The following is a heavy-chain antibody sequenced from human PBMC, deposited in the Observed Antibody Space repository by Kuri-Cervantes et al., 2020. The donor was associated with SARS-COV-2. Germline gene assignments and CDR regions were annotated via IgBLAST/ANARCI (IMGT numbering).Heavy chain of an antibody. Sequence: SVKVSCKASVYSFSSYSFNWVRQAPGQGLEWMGGIIHMFGTADYAQKVQGKITITADESTSTVYMELTSLRSDDTAVYYCARDCSGTDCYTIIYALSDWGQGTLVTVSS. V-gene: IGHV1-69*13. J-gene: IGHJ4*02. D-gene: IGHD2-2*01. CDR1: VYSFSSYS. CDR3: ARDCSGTDCYTIIYALSD. CDR2: IIHMFGTA.